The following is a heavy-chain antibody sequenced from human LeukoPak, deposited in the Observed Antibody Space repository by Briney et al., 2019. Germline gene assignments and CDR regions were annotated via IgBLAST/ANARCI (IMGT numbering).Heavy chain of an antibody. CDR2: ITGSGGNT. D-gene: IGHD3-9*01. J-gene: IGHJ4*02. CDR1: GFTFSNYA. CDR3: AKWGDYDVLTGYYVSDY. V-gene: IGHV3-23*01. Sequence: GASLRLSCAASGFTFSNYAMSWVRQAPGKGLEWVSAITGSGGNTYYADSVKGRFTISRDKSTNTVFLQMNSLRAEDTAVYYCAKWGDYDVLTGYYVSDYWGQGTLVTVSS.